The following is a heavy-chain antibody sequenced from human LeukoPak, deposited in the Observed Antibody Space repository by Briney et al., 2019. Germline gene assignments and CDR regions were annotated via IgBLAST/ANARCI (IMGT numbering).Heavy chain of an antibody. CDR2: INPSGGST. D-gene: IGHD4-17*01. CDR3: AREDYGDYSVPYYYYYMDV. CDR1: GYTFTSYY. J-gene: IGHJ6*03. Sequence: GASVKVSCKASGYTFTSYYMHWVRQAPGQGLEWMGIINPSGGSTSYAQKFQGRVTMTRDTSTSTVYMELSSLRSEDTAVYYCAREDYGDYSVPYYYYYMDVWRKGTTVTVSS. V-gene: IGHV1-46*01.